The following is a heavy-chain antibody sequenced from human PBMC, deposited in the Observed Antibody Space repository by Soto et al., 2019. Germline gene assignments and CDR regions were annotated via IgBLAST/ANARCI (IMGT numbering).Heavy chain of an antibody. V-gene: IGHV1-46*01. D-gene: IGHD3-22*01. Sequence: ASVKVSCKASGYTFTSYYMHWVRQAPGQGLEWMGIINPSGGSTSYAQKFQGRVTMTRDTSTSTVYMELSSLRSEDTAVYYCARALLYDYDSSGPAGAFDIWGQGTMVTVSS. CDR3: ARALLYDYDSSGPAGAFDI. J-gene: IGHJ3*02. CDR2: INPSGGST. CDR1: GYTFTSYY.